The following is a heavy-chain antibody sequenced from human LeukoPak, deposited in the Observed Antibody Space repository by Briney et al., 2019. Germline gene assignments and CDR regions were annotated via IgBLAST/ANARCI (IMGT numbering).Heavy chain of an antibody. CDR2: IYYSGST. CDR3: ARDHYSSGWYPKYNWFDP. J-gene: IGHJ5*02. CDR1: GGSISSGGYY. Sequence: TSETLSLTCTVSGGSISSGGYYWSWIRQPPGKGLEWIGYIYYSGSTNYNPSLKSRVTISVDTSKNQFSLKLSSVTAADTAVYYCARDHYSSGWYPKYNWFDPWGQGTLVTVSS. V-gene: IGHV4-61*08. D-gene: IGHD6-19*01.